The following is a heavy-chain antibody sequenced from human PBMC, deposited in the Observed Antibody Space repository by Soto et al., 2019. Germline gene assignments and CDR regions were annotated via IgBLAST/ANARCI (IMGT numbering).Heavy chain of an antibody. D-gene: IGHD6-13*01. Sequence: PSQTLSLTCAISGDSVSSNSAAWNWIRQSPSRGLEWLGRTYYRSKWYNDYAVSVKSRITINPDTSKNQFSLQLNSVTPEDTAVYYCARDRAAAAGTRGLHDGMDVWGQGTTVTVSS. CDR1: GDSVSSNSAA. J-gene: IGHJ6*02. CDR3: ARDRAAAAGTRGLHDGMDV. CDR2: TYYRSKWYN. V-gene: IGHV6-1*01.